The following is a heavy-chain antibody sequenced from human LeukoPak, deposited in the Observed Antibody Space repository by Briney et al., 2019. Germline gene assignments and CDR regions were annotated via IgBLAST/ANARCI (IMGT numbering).Heavy chain of an antibody. Sequence: SETLSLTCTVSGGSISSSNYYWDWISQPPGKGLEWIGCIYYSGTTYYNPSLKSRLTISVDTSKNQFSLRLSSVTAADTAVYYCARHNTSSPPDYWGQGTLVTVSS. V-gene: IGHV4-39*01. CDR1: GGSISSSNYY. CDR2: IYYSGTT. CDR3: ARHNTSSPPDY. D-gene: IGHD6-6*01. J-gene: IGHJ4*02.